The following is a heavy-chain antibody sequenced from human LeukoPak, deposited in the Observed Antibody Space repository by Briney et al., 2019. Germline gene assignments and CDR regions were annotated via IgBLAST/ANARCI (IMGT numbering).Heavy chain of an antibody. CDR3: ARGVPVVVAATRIYYYGMDV. V-gene: IGHV4-31*03. Sequence: PSETLSLTCTISGGSISSGDYSWSWIRQHPGKGLEWIGYIYYSGSTYYNPSLKSRVTISIDTSKNQFSLKLSSVTAADTAVYYCARGVPVVVAATRIYYYGMDVWGQGTRSPSP. CDR1: GGSISSGDYS. CDR2: IYYSGST. D-gene: IGHD2-15*01. J-gene: IGHJ6*02.